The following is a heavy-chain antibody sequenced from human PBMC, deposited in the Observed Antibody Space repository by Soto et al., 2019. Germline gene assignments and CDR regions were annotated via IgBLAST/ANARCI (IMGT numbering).Heavy chain of an antibody. J-gene: IGHJ6*02. CDR1: GFTFSSYA. Sequence: GGSLRLSCAASGFTFSSYAMSWVRQAPGKGLEWVSAISGSGGGTYYADSGKGRFTISRDNSKNTLYLQMNSLRAEDTAVYYCAKDRKQWLVQVSCYYGMDVWGQGTTVTVSS. CDR2: ISGSGGGT. CDR3: AKDRKQWLVQVSCYYGMDV. D-gene: IGHD6-19*01. V-gene: IGHV3-23*01.